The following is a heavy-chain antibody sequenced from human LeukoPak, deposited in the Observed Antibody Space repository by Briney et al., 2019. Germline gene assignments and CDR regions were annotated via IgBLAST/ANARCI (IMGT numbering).Heavy chain of an antibody. V-gene: IGHV4-59*01. Sequence: SETLSLTCTVSGGSISSYYWSWIRQPPGKGLEWIGNIYYSGSTNYNPSLKSRVTISVDTSKNQFSLKLSSVTAADTAVYYCARAPSGGFLEWLLFGYFDYWGQGTLVTVSS. CDR2: IYYSGST. CDR1: GGSISSYY. J-gene: IGHJ4*02. D-gene: IGHD3-3*01. CDR3: ARAPSGGFLEWLLFGYFDY.